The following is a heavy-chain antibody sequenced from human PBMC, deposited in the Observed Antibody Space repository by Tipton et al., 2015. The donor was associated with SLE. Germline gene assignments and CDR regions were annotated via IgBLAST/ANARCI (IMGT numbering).Heavy chain of an antibody. V-gene: IGHV4-39*07. D-gene: IGHD5-18*01. Sequence: LRLSCTVSGGSISTSNYYWGWIRQPPGKGLEWIGSIYNSGSTHYNPSLKSRVTISVDTSKNQFSLKLSSVTAADTAVYYCARDPRYGNFDYWGQGTLVTVSS. CDR2: IYNSGST. CDR1: GGSISTSNYY. J-gene: IGHJ4*02. CDR3: ARDPRYGNFDY.